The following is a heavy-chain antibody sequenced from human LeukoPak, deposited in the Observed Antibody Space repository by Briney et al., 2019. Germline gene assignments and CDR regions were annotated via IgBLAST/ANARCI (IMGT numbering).Heavy chain of an antibody. J-gene: IGHJ4*02. Sequence: KPSETLSLTCTVSGGSISSSSYYWGWIRQPPGKGLEWIGSIYYSGSTYYNPSLKSRVTIAVDTSNNQFSMKLSSVTAADTAVYYCASTTPGGVWSGYLPNDYWGQGTLVTVSS. D-gene: IGHD3-3*01. CDR2: IYYSGST. CDR3: ASTTPGGVWSGYLPNDY. V-gene: IGHV4-39*01. CDR1: GGSISSSSYY.